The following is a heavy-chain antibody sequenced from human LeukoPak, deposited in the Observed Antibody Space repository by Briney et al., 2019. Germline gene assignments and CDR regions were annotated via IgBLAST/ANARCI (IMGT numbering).Heavy chain of an antibody. CDR3: ARSPIAAAGTDAFDI. CDR1: GGSFSDYY. CDR2: INHSGST. V-gene: IGHV4-34*01. J-gene: IGHJ3*02. Sequence: SETLSLTCAVYGGSFSDYYWSWIRQPPGKGLEWVGEINHSGSTNYNPSLKSRVTISLDTSKIQFSLKLSSVTAADTAVYYCARSPIAAAGTDAFDIWGQGTMVTVSS. D-gene: IGHD6-13*01.